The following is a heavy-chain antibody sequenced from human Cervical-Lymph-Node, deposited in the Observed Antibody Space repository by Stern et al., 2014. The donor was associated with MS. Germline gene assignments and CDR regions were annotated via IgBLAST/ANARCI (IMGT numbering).Heavy chain of an antibody. CDR2: IDPSGVGT. D-gene: IGHD2-15*01. J-gene: IGHJ4*02. V-gene: IGHV1-46*01. CDR3: ATFPICTGGRCHDY. CDR1: GYTFTTYS. Sequence: VQLVESGAEVKKPGASVKISCKTSGYTFTTYSIHWVRQAPGQGLEWMGIIDPSGVGTTYAQRFRGRVSMTGDTSTSTVYMDLTSLRSDDTAVYFCATFPICTGGRCHDYWGQGTLVAVSS.